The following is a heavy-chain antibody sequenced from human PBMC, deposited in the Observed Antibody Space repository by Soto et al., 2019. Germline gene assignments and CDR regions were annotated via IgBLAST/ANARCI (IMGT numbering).Heavy chain of an antibody. CDR3: TTGPLWFGPGSYFDY. J-gene: IGHJ4*02. CDR2: IKSKTDGGTT. Sequence: EVQLVESGGGLVKPGGSLRLSCAASGFTFSNAWMSWVRQAPGKGLEWVGRIKSKTDGGTTDYAAPVKGRFTISRDDSKNTLYLQMNSLKIEDTAVYYCTTGPLWFGPGSYFDYWGQGTLVTVSS. D-gene: IGHD3-10*01. CDR1: GFTFSNAW. V-gene: IGHV3-15*01.